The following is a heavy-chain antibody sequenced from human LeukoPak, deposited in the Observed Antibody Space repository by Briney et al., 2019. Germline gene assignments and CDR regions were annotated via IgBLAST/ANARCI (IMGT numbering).Heavy chain of an antibody. D-gene: IGHD3-9*01. Sequence: ASETLSLTCTVSGGSISSYYWSWIRQPPGKGLEWIGYIYYSGSTNYNPSLKSRVTISVDTSKNQFSLKLSSVTAADTAVYYCARNPPLETYYDILTGYYRGYFDLWGRGTLVTVSS. J-gene: IGHJ2*01. CDR3: ARNPPLETYYDILTGYYRGYFDL. V-gene: IGHV4-59*01. CDR2: IYYSGST. CDR1: GGSISSYY.